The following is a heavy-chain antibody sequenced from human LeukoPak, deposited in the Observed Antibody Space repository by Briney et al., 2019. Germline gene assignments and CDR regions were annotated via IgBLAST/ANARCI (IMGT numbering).Heavy chain of an antibody. V-gene: IGHV1-8*02. D-gene: IGHD3-22*01. CDR1: GYTFTSYG. CDR2: MNPNSGNT. Sequence: ASVKVSCKASGYTFTSYGISWVRQAPGQGLEWMGWMNPNSGNTGYAQKFQGRVTMTRNTSISTAYMELSSLRSEDTAVYYCASWGVYDSSGHDYWGQGTLVTVSS. J-gene: IGHJ4*02. CDR3: ASWGVYDSSGHDY.